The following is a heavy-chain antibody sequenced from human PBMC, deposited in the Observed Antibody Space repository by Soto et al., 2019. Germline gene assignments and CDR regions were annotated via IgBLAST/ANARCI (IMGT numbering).Heavy chain of an antibody. D-gene: IGHD2-2*01. CDR1: GDSTTSFF. J-gene: IGHJ3*02. V-gene: IGHV4-59*01. CDR3: ARVNQLAPKRNAFDI. Sequence: NPSETLSLTCTVSGDSTTSFFWSWVRQPPGKGLEWIGYVHYSGSTNYNPSLKSRLTMSVDTSKNHFSLRLDSVTAADTAVYYCARVNQLAPKRNAFDIWGQGTMVTVSS. CDR2: VHYSGST.